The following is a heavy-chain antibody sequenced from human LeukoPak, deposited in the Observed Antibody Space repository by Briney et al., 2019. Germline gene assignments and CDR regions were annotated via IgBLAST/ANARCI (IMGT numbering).Heavy chain of an antibody. J-gene: IGHJ4*02. CDR2: ISGSGGST. D-gene: IGHD3-22*01. CDR1: GFAFSSYA. Sequence: GGSLRLSCAASGFAFSSYAMSWVRQAPGKGLEWVSAISGSGGSTYYADFVKGRFTISRDNSKNTLYLQMNSLRAEDTAVYYCAKGNTYYYDSSGQWGQGTLVTVSS. CDR3: AKGNTYYYDSSGQ. V-gene: IGHV3-23*01.